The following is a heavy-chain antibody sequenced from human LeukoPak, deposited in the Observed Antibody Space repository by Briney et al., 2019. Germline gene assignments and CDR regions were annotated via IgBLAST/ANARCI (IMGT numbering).Heavy chain of an antibody. CDR2: IIPIFGTA. CDR1: GGTFSSYA. CDR3: ARGGSYHYYYMDV. D-gene: IGHD1-26*01. V-gene: IGHV1-69*05. Sequence: SVKVSCKASGGTFSSYAISWVRQAPGQGLEWMGGIIPIFGTANYAQKFQGRVTMTRNTSISTAYMELSSLRSEDTAVYYCARGGSYHYYYMDVWGKGTTVTVSS. J-gene: IGHJ6*03.